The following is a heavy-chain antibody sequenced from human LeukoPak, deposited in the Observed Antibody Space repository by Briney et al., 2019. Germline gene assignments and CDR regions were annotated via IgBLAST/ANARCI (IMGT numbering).Heavy chain of an antibody. J-gene: IGHJ4*02. CDR2: INPNSGGT. CDR1: GYTFTGYY. CDR3: ARDWNDGKTFNY. V-gene: IGHV1-2*02. Sequence: ASVKVSCKASGYTFTGYYMHWVRQAPGQGFEWMGWINPNSGGTNYAQKFQGRVTMTRDTSISTAYMELSRLRSDDTAVYYCARDWNDGKTFNYWGQGTLVTVSS. D-gene: IGHD1-1*01.